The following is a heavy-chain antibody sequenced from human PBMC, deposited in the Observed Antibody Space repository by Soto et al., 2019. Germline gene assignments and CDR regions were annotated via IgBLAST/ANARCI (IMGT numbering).Heavy chain of an antibody. CDR1: GYIFTSYW. V-gene: IGHV5-10-1*03. Sequence: EVQLVQSGAEVRKPGESLQISCKVSGYIFTSYWISWVRQMPGKGLEWMGRIDPTDSYTDYSPSFQGHVTFSVDKSINTAYLQWSSLKASDSAMYYCARLPVLSLVAVWGFDYWGLGTLVTVSS. J-gene: IGHJ4*02. CDR3: ARLPVLSLVAVWGFDY. D-gene: IGHD3-16*01. CDR2: IDPTDSYT.